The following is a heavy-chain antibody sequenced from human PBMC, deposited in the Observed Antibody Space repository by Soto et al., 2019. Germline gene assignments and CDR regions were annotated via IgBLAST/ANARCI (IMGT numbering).Heavy chain of an antibody. CDR3: AKVQDYYFDSGTYNWFDP. V-gene: IGHV1-8*02. Sequence: ASVKVSCKASGYTFTSYDINWVRQATGQGLEWMGWMNPNSGNTGYAQKFQGRVTMTRNTLYLQINSLRAEDTGDYYCAKVQDYYFDSGTYNWFDPWGHGTLVTVSS. D-gene: IGHD3-22*01. CDR1: GYTFTSYD. J-gene: IGHJ5*02. CDR2: MNPNSGNT.